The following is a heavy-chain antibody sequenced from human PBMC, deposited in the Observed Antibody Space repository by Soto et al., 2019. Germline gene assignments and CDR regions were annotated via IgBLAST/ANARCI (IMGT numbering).Heavy chain of an antibody. CDR3: AKVTLVYPSHGMDV. CDR1: GFTFSTYG. J-gene: IGHJ6*02. V-gene: IGHV3-30*18. CDR2: ISYDGSNK. Sequence: PGGSLRLSCAASGFTFSTYGMHWVRQAPGKGLEWVAIISYDGSNKYYADSVKGRFTISRDNSKNMLYLQMNSLRAEDTAVYHCAKVTLVYPSHGMDVWGQGTTVTVSS. D-gene: IGHD2-8*01.